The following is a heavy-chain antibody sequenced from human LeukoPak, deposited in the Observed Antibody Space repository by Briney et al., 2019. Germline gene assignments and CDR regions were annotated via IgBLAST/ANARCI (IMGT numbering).Heavy chain of an antibody. CDR1: GYTFTDYY. CDR3: ARGSPRFGVAGTTVDY. V-gene: IGHV1-2*02. D-gene: IGHD6-19*01. J-gene: IGHJ4*02. CDR2: ISPYSGAT. Sequence: ASVKLSCKASGYTFTDYYIHWVRQAPGQGLEWMSWISPYSGATNFAQMFQGRVTMTRDTSISTAYMELSSLTSDDTAVYYCARGSPRFGVAGTTVDYWGQGTLVIVSS.